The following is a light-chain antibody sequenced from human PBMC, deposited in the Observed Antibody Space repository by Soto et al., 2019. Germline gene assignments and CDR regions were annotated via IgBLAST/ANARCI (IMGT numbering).Light chain of an antibody. V-gene: IGKV1-33*01. CDR2: HAS. CDR1: QNITNN. J-gene: IGKJ5*01. Sequence: DIQMTQSPSSLSASIGDRVTITFHSSQNITNNLSWYQQKPGKAPNLLIYHASKLAKGVTSRFSGSGSGTDFSFIITSLQREDLATYYCQQYYGLPPLTFGQGTRLEIK. CDR3: QQYYGLPPLT.